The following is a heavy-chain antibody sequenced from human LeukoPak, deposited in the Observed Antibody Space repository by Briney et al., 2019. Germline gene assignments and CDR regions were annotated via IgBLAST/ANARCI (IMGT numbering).Heavy chain of an antibody. D-gene: IGHD2-2*01. J-gene: IGHJ5*02. Sequence: ASVKVSCKASGYTFTGYYMHWVRQAPGQGLEWMGWINPNSGGTNYAQKFQGRVTMTRDTSISTAYMELSRLRSDDTAVYYCARQYQLLPNWFDPWGQGTLVTVSS. CDR1: GYTFTGYY. CDR2: INPNSGGT. V-gene: IGHV1-2*02. CDR3: ARQYQLLPNWFDP.